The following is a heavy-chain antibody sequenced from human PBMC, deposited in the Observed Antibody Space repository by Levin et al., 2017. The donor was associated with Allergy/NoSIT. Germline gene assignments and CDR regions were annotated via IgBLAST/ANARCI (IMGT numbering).Heavy chain of an antibody. CDR3: AGLSGYGFDY. J-gene: IGHJ4*02. V-gene: IGHV4-4*02. D-gene: IGHD5-12*01. CDR1: GGSISSSNW. CDR2: IYHNGNT. Sequence: SETLSLTCAVYGGSISSSNWWSWVRQPPGKRLEWIGEIYHNGNTNFNPSLKSRVTISVDKSTNQFSLKLSSVTATDTAVYYCAGLSGYGFDYWGQGTLVTVSS.